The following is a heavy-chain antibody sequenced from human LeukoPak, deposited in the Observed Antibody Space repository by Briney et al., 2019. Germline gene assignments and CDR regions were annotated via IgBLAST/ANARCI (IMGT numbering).Heavy chain of an antibody. CDR1: GYTFTSYT. Sequence: VASVKVSCKASGYTFTSYTINWVRQAPGQGLEWMGWISAYNGNTNYAQKLQGRVTMTTDTSTSTAYMELRSLRSDDTAVYYCARGFSEWELLREVDFDYWGRGTLVTVS. CDR2: ISAYNGNT. D-gene: IGHD1-26*01. V-gene: IGHV1-18*01. CDR3: ARGFSEWELLREVDFDY. J-gene: IGHJ4*02.